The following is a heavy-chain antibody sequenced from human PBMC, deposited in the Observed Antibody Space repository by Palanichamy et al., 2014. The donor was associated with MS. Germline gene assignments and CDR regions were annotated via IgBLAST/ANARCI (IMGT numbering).Heavy chain of an antibody. V-gene: IGHV3-23*01. J-gene: IGHJ4*02. D-gene: IGHD4-23*01. CDR1: GFTFSGYA. Sequence: DVQLLESGGDLVQPGGSLRLSCAASGFTFSGYAMSWVRQAPGKGLEWVSAITGSGGSSYYADSVKGRFTISRDNSKNTLYLQMNSLRAEDTALYYCAKILEGGGNSADFWGQGTLVTVSS. CDR3: AKILEGGGNSADF. CDR2: ITGSGGSS.